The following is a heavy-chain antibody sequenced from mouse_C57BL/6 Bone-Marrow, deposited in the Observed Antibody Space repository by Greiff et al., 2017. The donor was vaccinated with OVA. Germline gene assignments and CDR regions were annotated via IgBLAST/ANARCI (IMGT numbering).Heavy chain of an antibody. V-gene: IGHV6-3*01. CDR2: IRLKSDNYAT. CDR3: TGGVDY. Sequence: EVQLQQSGGGLVQPGGSMKLSCVASGFTFSNYWMNWVRQSPEKGLEWVAQIRLKSDNYATHYAESVKGRFTISRDDSKSSVYLQMNNLRAEDTGIYYCTGGVDYWGQGTTLTVSS. CDR1: GFTFSNYW. J-gene: IGHJ2*01.